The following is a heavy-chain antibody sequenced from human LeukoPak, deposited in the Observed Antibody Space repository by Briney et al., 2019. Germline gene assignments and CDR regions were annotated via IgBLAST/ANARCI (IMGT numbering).Heavy chain of an antibody. CDR1: GFAFSSYW. V-gene: IGHV3-7*01. Sequence: WGSLRLSCAASGFAFSSYWITWVRQAPGKGREWGANIKHDGSEKYYMESVKGRFTISRDDAKHSANLQMSVLRVEETAVYSCVRESRERLDPWGKGTLVTVSS. CDR3: VRESRERLDP. CDR2: IKHDGSEK. J-gene: IGHJ5*02. D-gene: IGHD1-1*01.